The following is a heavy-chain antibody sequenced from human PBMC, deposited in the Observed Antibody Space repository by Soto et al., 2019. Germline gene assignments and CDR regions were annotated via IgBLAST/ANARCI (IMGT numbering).Heavy chain of an antibody. V-gene: IGHV3-7*01. CDR3: VRAHPRNNYYAMDV. J-gene: IGHJ6*02. CDR2: INQDGSEK. CDR1: GFSVRSYW. Sequence: EVQLVESEGGLVQPGGSLRLSCVASGFSVRSYWMTWVRQAPGKGLEWVANINQDGSEKYYVDSVKGRFTFSRDNAKNSVYLQMNSLRVEDTAVYYCVRAHPRNNYYAMDVWGQGTTFTVSS.